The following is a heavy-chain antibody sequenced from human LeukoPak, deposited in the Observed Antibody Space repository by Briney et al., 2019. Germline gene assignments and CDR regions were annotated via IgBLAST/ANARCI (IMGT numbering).Heavy chain of an antibody. CDR2: ISAYNGNT. D-gene: IGHD3-10*01. J-gene: IGHJ5*02. CDR3: ARAYTYYYGSGDNWFAP. CDR1: GYTFTSYG. Sequence: ASVKVSCKASGYTFTSYGISWVRQAPGQGLEWMGWISAYNGNTNYAQKLQGRVTMTTDTSTSTAYMELRSLRSDDTAVYYCARAYTYYYGSGDNWFAPWGQGTLVTVSS. V-gene: IGHV1-18*01.